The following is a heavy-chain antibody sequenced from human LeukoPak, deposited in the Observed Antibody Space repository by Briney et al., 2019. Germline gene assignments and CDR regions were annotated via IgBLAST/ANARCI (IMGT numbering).Heavy chain of an antibody. J-gene: IGHJ3*02. CDR3: AKERSYYYDSSGHRGAFDI. Sequence: AGGSLRLSCAASGFTFSSYAMSWVRQAPGKGLEWVSAISGSGGSTYYADSVKGRFTISRDNSKNTLYLQMNSLRAEDTAVYYCAKERSYYYDSSGHRGAFDIWGQGTMVTVSS. CDR1: GFTFSSYA. D-gene: IGHD3-22*01. CDR2: ISGSGGST. V-gene: IGHV3-23*01.